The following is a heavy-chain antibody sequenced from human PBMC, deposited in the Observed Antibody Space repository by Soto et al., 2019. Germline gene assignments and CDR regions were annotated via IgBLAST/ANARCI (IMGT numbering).Heavy chain of an antibody. D-gene: IGHD1-26*01. J-gene: IGHJ4*02. Sequence: QTLSLTCAIFGDSVSSNNAAWNWIRQSTSRGLEWLGRTYYRSKWYFEYEVSVESRITINPDTSKNQFSLHLNSVTPEDTAVYFCARAQPPVGASDYFQYWGQGSLVTGSS. CDR2: TYYRSKWYF. V-gene: IGHV6-1*01. CDR3: ARAQPPVGASDYFQY. CDR1: GDSVSSNNAA.